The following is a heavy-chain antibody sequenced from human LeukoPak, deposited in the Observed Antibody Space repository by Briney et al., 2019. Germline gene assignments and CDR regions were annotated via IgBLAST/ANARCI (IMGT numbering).Heavy chain of an antibody. CDR2: INGDGSVN. Sequence: GESLRLSCAGSGFSFSSSGMYWVCQAPGKGLEWVANINGDGSVNHYEDSVRGRFTISRDNAKNSLYLQMNSLRAEDTAVFYCAKGFYNDAIFDYWGQGTLVTVSS. D-gene: IGHD1-1*01. V-gene: IGHV3-7*01. CDR1: GFSFSSSG. J-gene: IGHJ4*02. CDR3: AKGFYNDAIFDY.